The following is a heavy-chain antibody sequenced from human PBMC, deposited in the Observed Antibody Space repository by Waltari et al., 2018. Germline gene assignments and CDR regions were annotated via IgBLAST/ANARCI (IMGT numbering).Heavy chain of an antibody. CDR2: INHAANT. Sequence: QVQLQQWGAGLLQPSETLSLTCAVYGGSFTGYYWGWVRQPPGKGLEWIGVINHAANTNYNPCLRSRVIMSVDTSKNQVSLKLSVGTGADTGVYYCVRLEECSGPGGNCYSGDPFAMDVWGQGTTVTVSS. D-gene: IGHD2-15*01. CDR3: VRLEECSGPGGNCYSGDPFAMDV. J-gene: IGHJ6*02. V-gene: IGHV4-34*01. CDR1: GGSFTGYY.